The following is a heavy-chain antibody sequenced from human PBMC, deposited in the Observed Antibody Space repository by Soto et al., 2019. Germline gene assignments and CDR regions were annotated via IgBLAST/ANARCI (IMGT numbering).Heavy chain of an antibody. CDR3: ARGPSRAWAHYFDY. D-gene: IGHD6-19*01. CDR1: GYSITSGYY. Sequence: PSETLSLTCSVYGYSITSGYYWGWIRQPPGKGLEWIGSFYHRGSTYYNPSLQSRVTISVDTSKNQFSLNLSSVTAADTAVYYCARGPSRAWAHYFDYWGQGTLVTVSS. CDR2: FYHRGST. J-gene: IGHJ4*02. V-gene: IGHV4-38-2*02.